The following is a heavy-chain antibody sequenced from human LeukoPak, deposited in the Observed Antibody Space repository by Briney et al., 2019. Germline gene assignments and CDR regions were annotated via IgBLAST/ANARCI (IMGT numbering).Heavy chain of an antibody. V-gene: IGHV4-61*02. Sequence: PSQTLSLTCTVSGGSISSGSYYWSWIRQPAGKGLEWIGRIYTSGSTNYNPSLKSRVTISVDTSKNQFSLKLSSVTAADTAVYYCARHVRILTGYPSDAFDIWGQGTMVTVSS. J-gene: IGHJ3*02. D-gene: IGHD3-9*01. CDR1: GGSISSGSYY. CDR2: IYTSGST. CDR3: ARHVRILTGYPSDAFDI.